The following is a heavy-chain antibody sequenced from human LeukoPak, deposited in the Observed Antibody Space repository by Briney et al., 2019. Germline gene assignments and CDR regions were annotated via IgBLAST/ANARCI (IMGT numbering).Heavy chain of an antibody. CDR3: ARSHHSVVPAAIIGRNWFDP. V-gene: IGHV1-69*05. D-gene: IGHD2-2*01. Sequence: ASVKVSCKASGGTFSSYAISWVRQAPGQGLEWMGGIIPIFGTANYAQKFQGRVTITTDESTSTAYMELSSLRSEDTAVYYCARSHHSVVPAAIIGRNWFDPWGQGTLVTVSS. CDR1: GGTFSSYA. CDR2: IIPIFGTA. J-gene: IGHJ5*02.